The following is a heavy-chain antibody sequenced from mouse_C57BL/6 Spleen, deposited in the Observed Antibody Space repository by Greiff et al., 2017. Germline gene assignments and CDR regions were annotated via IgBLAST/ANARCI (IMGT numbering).Heavy chain of an antibody. Sequence: EVQLVESGRGLVQPGGSLSLSCAASGFTFTDYYMSWVRQPPGKALEWLGFIRNKANGYTTEYSASVKGRFTISRDNSQSILYLQMNALGAEDSADYYCARSRPYFDVWGTGTTVTVSS. CDR2: IRNKANGYTT. CDR1: GFTFTDYY. CDR3: ARSRPYFDV. J-gene: IGHJ1*03. V-gene: IGHV7-3*01.